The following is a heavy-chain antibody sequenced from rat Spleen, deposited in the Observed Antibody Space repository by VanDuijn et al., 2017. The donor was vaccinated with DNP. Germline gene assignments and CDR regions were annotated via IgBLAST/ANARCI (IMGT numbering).Heavy chain of an antibody. D-gene: IGHD4-3*01. CDR2: ISYDGGNT. V-gene: IGHV5-22*01. Sequence: EVQLVESGGGLVQPGRSLKLSCAASGFTFSDYYMAWVRQPPTKGLEWVAYISYDGGNTYYGDSVKGRFTSSRDNAKNSLYLQMSSLRSEEMATYYCARWYSSGFCFDYWGQGVMVTVSS. CDR1: GFTFSDYY. CDR3: ARWYSSGFCFDY. J-gene: IGHJ2*01.